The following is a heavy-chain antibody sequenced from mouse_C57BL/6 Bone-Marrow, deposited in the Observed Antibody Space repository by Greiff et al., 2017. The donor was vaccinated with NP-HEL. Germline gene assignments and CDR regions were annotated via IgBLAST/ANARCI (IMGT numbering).Heavy chain of an antibody. Sequence: VMLVESGAELARPGASVKLSCKASGYTFTSYGISWVKQRTGQGLEWIGEIYPRSGNTYYNEKFKGKATLTADKSSSTAYMELRSLTSEDSAVYFCARRYPFAYWGQGTLVTVSA. CDR2: IYPRSGNT. D-gene: IGHD1-1*01. V-gene: IGHV1-81*01. CDR1: GYTFTSYG. J-gene: IGHJ3*01. CDR3: ARRYPFAY.